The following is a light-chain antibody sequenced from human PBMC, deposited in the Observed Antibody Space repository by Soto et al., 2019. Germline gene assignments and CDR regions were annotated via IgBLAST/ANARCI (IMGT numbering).Light chain of an antibody. CDR3: CYYTTYNLRLIV. J-gene: IGLJ1*01. Sequence: QSALTQPASVSGSPGQSITISCTGTSSDVGGYNYVSWYRQHPGKAPKFMIYDVSNRPSGVSNRFSGSKSGNTASLTISGLQAGDDFYYYCCYYTTYNLRLIVFGTGNIVTVL. V-gene: IGLV2-14*01. CDR1: SSDVGGYNY. CDR2: DVS.